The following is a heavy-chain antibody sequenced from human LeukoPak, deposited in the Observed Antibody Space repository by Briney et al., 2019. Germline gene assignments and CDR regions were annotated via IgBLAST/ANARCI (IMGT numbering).Heavy chain of an antibody. CDR3: ARGPPMISCGGDCYSYFDY. CDR2: ISYDGSTK. V-gene: IGHV3-30*04. Sequence: PGGSLRLSCAASGFTFSRYAIHWVRQAPGKGLEWVAFISYDGSTKYYADSVKGRFTISRDNPKNTLYLQMNSLKTEDTAMYYCARGPPMISCGGDCYSYFDYWGQGTLVTVSS. D-gene: IGHD2-21*02. J-gene: IGHJ4*02. CDR1: GFTFSRYA.